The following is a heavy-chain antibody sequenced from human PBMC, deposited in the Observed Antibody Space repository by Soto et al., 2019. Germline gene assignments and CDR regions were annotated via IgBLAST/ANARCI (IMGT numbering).Heavy chain of an antibody. CDR1: GGSISSYY. V-gene: IGHV4-59*01. J-gene: IGHJ4*02. CDR3: AGMNYVWGIYYPPQFDS. CDR2: IYYSGST. D-gene: IGHD3-10*01. Sequence: PSETLSLTCTVSGGSISSYYLSWIRQPPGKGLEWIGYIYYSGSTNYNPSLKSRVTISVDTSKNQFSLKLSSVTAADTAVYYCAGMNYVWGIYYPPQFDSGGKGPLVTVSP.